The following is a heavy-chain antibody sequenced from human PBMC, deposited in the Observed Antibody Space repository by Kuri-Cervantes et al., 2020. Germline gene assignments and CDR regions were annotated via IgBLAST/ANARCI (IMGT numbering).Heavy chain of an antibody. CDR1: GLIFSKNV. D-gene: IGHD3-9*01. CDR2: ISDSGGTK. CDR3: ARDNAGYPDY. J-gene: IGHJ4*02. V-gene: IGHV3-21*01. Sequence: GGSLRLSCAACGLIFSKNVMNWVRQAPSKGPERASIISDSGGTKYYADSVKGRFTISRDNAKNSLYLQMNSLRAEDTAVYYCARDNAGYPDYWGQGTLVTVSS.